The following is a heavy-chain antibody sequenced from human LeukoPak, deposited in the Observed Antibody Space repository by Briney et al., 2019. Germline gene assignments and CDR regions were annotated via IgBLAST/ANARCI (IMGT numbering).Heavy chain of an antibody. CDR2: ISADNGNT. CDR1: GYTFTSYG. Sequence: ASVKVSCKASGYTFTSYGINWVRQAPGEGLEWMGWISADNGNTNYAQKFQGRVTMTTDTSTSTAYMEPRSLRSDDTAVYYCARLSGYSSSGSFCPTACGAQGTLATVS. J-gene: IGHJ4*02. V-gene: IGHV1-18*01. CDR3: ARLSGYSSSGSFCPTAC. D-gene: IGHD6-13*01.